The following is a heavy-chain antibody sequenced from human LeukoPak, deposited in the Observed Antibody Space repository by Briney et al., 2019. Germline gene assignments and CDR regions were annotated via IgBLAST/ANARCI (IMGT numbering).Heavy chain of an antibody. CDR1: GGSISSYY. CDR2: IYYSGST. D-gene: IGHD3-10*01. CDR3: ARAGGQNMVRGVVDY. V-gene: IGHV4-59*01. Sequence: PSQTLSLTCTVSGGSISSYYWSCIRQPPGKGLEWIGYIYYSGSTNYNPSLKSRVTISVDTSKNQFSLKLSSVTAADTAVYYCARAGGQNMVRGVVDYWGQGTLVTVSS. J-gene: IGHJ4*02.